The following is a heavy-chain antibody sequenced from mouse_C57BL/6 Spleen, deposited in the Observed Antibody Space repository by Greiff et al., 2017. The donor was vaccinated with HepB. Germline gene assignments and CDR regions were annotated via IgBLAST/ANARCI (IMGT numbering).Heavy chain of an antibody. D-gene: IGHD2-13*01. J-gene: IGHJ3*01. Sequence: EVKLVESGGGLVQPGGSLSLSCAASGFTFTDYYMSWVRQPPGKALEWLGFIRNKANGYTTEYSASVKGRFTISRDNSQSILYLQMNALRAEDSATYYCARLDGDPRPWFAYWGQGTLVTVSA. CDR3: ARLDGDPRPWFAY. V-gene: IGHV7-3*01. CDR2: IRNKANGYTT. CDR1: GFTFTDYY.